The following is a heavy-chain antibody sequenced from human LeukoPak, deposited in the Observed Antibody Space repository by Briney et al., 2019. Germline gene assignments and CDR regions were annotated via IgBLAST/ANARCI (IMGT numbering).Heavy chain of an antibody. V-gene: IGHV3-48*04. CDR2: ISSSSDTI. CDR3: AFGGGTTGLFDY. D-gene: IGHD1-1*01. J-gene: IGHJ4*02. Sequence: GGSLRLSCAASGFTFGSFSMSWVRQAPGKGLEWFTYISSSSDTIYYADSVEGRFTISRDNAKNSLYLQMNSLRAEDTAVYYCAFGGGTTGLFDYWGQGTLVTVSS. CDR1: GFTFGSFS.